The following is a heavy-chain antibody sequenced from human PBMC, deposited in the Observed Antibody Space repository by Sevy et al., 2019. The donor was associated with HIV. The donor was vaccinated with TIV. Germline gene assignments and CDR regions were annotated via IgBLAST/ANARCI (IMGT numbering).Heavy chain of an antibody. V-gene: IGHV3-15*01. D-gene: IGHD5-18*01. CDR2: IKSKTDGGTT. J-gene: IGHJ4*02. Sequence: GGSLRLSCAASGFTFSNAWMSWVRQAPGKGLEWVGRIKSKTDGGTTDYAAPVKGRFTISRDDSKNTLYPQMNSLKTEDTAVYYCTTIPRTEWLLDYWGQGTLVTVSS. CDR3: TTIPRTEWLLDY. CDR1: GFTFSNAW.